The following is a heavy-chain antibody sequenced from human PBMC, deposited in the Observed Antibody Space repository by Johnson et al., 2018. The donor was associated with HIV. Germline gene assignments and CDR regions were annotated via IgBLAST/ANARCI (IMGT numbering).Heavy chain of an antibody. V-gene: IGHV3-48*04. CDR1: GFTVSSNY. Sequence: VQLVESGGGVVQPGGSLRLSCAASGFTVSSNYMSWVRQAPGKGLEWVSGISWNSGTIGYADSVKGRFAISRDNAKNSMYLQMSSLRVEDTAVYYCARDQSNGWNRGAFDIWGQGTMVTVSS. D-gene: IGHD6-19*01. J-gene: IGHJ3*02. CDR2: ISWNSGTI. CDR3: ARDQSNGWNRGAFDI.